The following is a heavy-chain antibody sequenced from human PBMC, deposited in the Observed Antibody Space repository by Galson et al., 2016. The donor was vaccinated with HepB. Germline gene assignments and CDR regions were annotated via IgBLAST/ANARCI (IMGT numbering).Heavy chain of an antibody. J-gene: IGHJ4*02. Sequence: SLRLSCAASGFTFSSYSMNWVRQAPGKGLEWVSYISSSSNTIYYADSVKGRFTISRDNAKNSLYLQMNSLRAEDTAVYYCASSQRVGDPNCSSISCYIDYWGQGTLVTVSS. CDR1: GFTFSSYS. V-gene: IGHV3-48*04. CDR3: ASSQRVGDPNCSSISCYIDY. CDR2: ISSSSNTI. D-gene: IGHD2-2*02.